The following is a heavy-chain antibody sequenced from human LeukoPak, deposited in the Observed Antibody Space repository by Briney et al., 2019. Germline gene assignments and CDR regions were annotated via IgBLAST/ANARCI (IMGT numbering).Heavy chain of an antibody. Sequence: SGGSLRLSCAASGFTFSSYAMSWVRQAPGKGLEWVSAISGSGGSTYYADSVKGRFTISRDNSKNTLYLQMSSLRAEDTAVYYCAKDQGYMVRGWGQGTLATVSS. CDR3: AKDQGYMVRG. CDR2: ISGSGGST. V-gene: IGHV3-23*01. J-gene: IGHJ4*02. D-gene: IGHD3-10*01. CDR1: GFTFSSYA.